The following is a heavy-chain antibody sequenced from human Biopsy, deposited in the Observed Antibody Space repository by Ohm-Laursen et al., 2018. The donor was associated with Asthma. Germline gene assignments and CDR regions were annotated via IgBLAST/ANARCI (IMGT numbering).Heavy chain of an antibody. D-gene: IGHD3-10*01. CDR3: ARDLTMVQGGFADY. CDR1: GFTFSSYW. V-gene: IGHV3-74*01. Sequence: SLRLSCAAFGFTFSSYWMHWVRHAPGKGLVWVSRINSDGSSTSYADSVKGRFTISRDNAKNTLYLQMNSLRAEDTAVYYCARDLTMVQGGFADYWGQGTLVTVSS. J-gene: IGHJ4*02. CDR2: INSDGSST.